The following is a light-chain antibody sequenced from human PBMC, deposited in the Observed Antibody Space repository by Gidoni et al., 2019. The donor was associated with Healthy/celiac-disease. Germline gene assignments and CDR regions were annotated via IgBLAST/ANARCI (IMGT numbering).Light chain of an antibody. CDR3: QQYNNWPRT. J-gene: IGKJ4*01. V-gene: IGKV3-15*01. CDR1: QSVSSN. Sequence: EIAITQSPATLSVSPGERATLSCRASQSVSSNLAWYQQKPGQAPRLLIYGASTRATGIPARFSGSGSGTEFTLTISSLQSEDFAVYYCQQYNNWPRTFGGGTKVEIK. CDR2: GAS.